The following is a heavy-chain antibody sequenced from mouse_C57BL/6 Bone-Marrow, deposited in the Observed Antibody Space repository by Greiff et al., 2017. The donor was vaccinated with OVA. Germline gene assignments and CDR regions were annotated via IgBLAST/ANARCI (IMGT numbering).Heavy chain of an antibody. J-gene: IGHJ4*01. CDR1: GYSFTDYN. CDR2: INPNSGTT. D-gene: IGHD2-14*01. V-gene: IGHV1-39*01. CDR3: ARGRYDRSYYYAMDY. Sequence: VQLQQSGPELVKPGASVKISCKASGYSFTDYNMNWVKQSNGKSLEWIGVINPNSGTTSYNQKFQGKATLTVDQSSSTAYMQLNSLTSEDSAVYYCARGRYDRSYYYAMDYWGQGTSVTVSS.